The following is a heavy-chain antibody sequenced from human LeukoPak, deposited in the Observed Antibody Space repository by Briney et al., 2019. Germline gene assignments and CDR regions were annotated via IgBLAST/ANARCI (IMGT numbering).Heavy chain of an antibody. J-gene: IGHJ6*02. CDR3: AKDTYYYGLDYYYGMDV. V-gene: IGHV3-30*18. CDR1: GLTFSSYG. CDR2: ISYDGSNK. D-gene: IGHD3-10*01. Sequence: GGSLRLSCAASGLTFSSYGMHWVRQAPGKGLEWVTVISYDGSNKYYADSVKGRFTISRDNSKNTLYLQMNSLRAEDTAVYYSAKDTYYYGLDYYYGMDVWGQGTTVTVSS.